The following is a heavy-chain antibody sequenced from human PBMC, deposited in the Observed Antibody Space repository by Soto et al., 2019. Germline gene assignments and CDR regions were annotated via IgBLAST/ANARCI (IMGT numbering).Heavy chain of an antibody. CDR2: IWYDGSNK. V-gene: IGHV3-33*01. CDR1: GFTFSSYG. CDR3: ARETFITMVRGVNYGMDV. D-gene: IGHD3-10*01. J-gene: IGHJ6*02. Sequence: QEQLVESGGGVVQPGRSLRLSCAASGFTFSSYGMHWVRQAPGKGLEWVAVIWYDGSNKYYADSVKGRFTISRDNSKNTLYLQMNSLRAEDTAVYYCARETFITMVRGVNYGMDVWGQGTTVTVSS.